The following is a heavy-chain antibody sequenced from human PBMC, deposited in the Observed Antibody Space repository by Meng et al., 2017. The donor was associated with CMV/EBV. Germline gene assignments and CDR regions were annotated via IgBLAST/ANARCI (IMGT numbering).Heavy chain of an antibody. Sequence: GSLRLSCTVSGGSISSYYWSWIRQPPGKGLEWIGYIYYSGSTNYNPSLKSRVTISVDTSKNQFSLKLSSVTAADTAVYYCARDMDSYGYGSWGQGTLVTVPQ. V-gene: IGHV4-59*01. J-gene: IGHJ5*02. D-gene: IGHD5-18*01. CDR3: ARDMDSYGYGS. CDR1: GGSISSYY. CDR2: IYYSGST.